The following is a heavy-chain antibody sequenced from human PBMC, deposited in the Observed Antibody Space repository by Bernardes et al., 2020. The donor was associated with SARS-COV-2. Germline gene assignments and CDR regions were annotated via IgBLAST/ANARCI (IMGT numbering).Heavy chain of an antibody. CDR1: GGSISSSNW. V-gene: IGHV4-4*02. CDR2: IYHTGTT. D-gene: IGHD2-15*01. J-gene: IGHJ4*02. Sequence: SETLSLTCAVSGGSISSSNWWSWVRQPPGKGLEWIGEIYHTGTTNYNPYLQSRVTISVDKSKNQFSLKLSSVTAADTALYYCAKDKGGGSTEPSDYWGQGTLVTVSS. CDR3: AKDKGGGSTEPSDY.